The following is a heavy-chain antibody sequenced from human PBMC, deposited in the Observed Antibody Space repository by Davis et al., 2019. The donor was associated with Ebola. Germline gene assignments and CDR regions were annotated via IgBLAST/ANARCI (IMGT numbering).Heavy chain of an antibody. D-gene: IGHD3-3*01. J-gene: IGHJ5*02. CDR2: ISAYNGNT. CDR1: VYTFTSYG. V-gene: IGHV1-18*01. Sequence: SVKVSCKASVYTFTSYGIIWVRQAPGQGLEWMGWISAYNGNTNYAQKLQGRVTMTTDTSTSTAYMELRSLRSDDTAVYYCVRGYFWSGYGWFDPWGQGTLVTVSS. CDR3: VRGYFWSGYGWFDP.